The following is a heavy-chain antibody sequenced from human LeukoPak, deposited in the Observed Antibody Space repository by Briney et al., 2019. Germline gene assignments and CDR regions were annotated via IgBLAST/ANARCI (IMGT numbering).Heavy chain of an antibody. CDR3: AGGLGIAGTPSDYGMDV. J-gene: IGHJ6*02. CDR1: GFIYGNYW. V-gene: IGHV3-30*03. Sequence: QTGGSLRLSCRGSGFIYGNYWMTWVRQAPGKGLEWVAVISYDGSNKYYADSVKGRFTISRDNSKNTLYLQMNSLRAEDTAVYYCAGGLGIAGTPSDYGMDVWGQGTTVTVSS. D-gene: IGHD6-13*01. CDR2: ISYDGSNK.